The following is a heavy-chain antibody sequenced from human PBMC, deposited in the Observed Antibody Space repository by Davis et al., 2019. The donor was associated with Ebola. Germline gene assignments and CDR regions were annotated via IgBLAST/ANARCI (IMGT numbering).Heavy chain of an antibody. CDR1: GYTFTSYG. CDR3: AGGPFGVVVVAATDY. V-gene: IGHV1-18*01. CDR2: ISAYNGNT. J-gene: IGHJ4*02. Sequence: ASVKVSCKASGYTFTSYGISWVRQAPGQGLEWMGWISAYNGNTNYAQKLQGRVTMTTDTSTSTAYMELRSLRSDDTAVYYCAGGPFGVVVVAATDYWGQGTLVTVSS. D-gene: IGHD2-15*01.